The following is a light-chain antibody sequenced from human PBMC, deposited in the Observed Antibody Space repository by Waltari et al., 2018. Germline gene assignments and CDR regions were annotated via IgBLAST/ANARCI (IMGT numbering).Light chain of an antibody. Sequence: EIVLTQSPATLSLSPGERATLSCRASQSVSSYLAWYQQKPGQAPRLLIYHASNRATGIPARFSGSGSVTDFTLTISSLEPEDFAVYYCQQRSNWPPITFGQGTRLEIK. CDR1: QSVSSY. CDR3: QQRSNWPPIT. J-gene: IGKJ5*01. CDR2: HAS. V-gene: IGKV3-11*01.